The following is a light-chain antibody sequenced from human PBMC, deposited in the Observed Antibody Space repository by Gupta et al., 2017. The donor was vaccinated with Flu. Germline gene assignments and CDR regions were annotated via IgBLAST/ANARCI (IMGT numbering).Light chain of an antibody. CDR2: DVT. CDR3: SSCTSSTTLV. CDR1: SSDIGSYNY. Sequence: QSALTQPASVSGSPGQSITISCTGTSSDIGSYNYVSWYQQHPGKAPQLLIYDVTNRPSGVSIRFSGSKSGDTASLTISGLQAEDEADYYCSSCTSSTTLVFGGGTKLTVL. V-gene: IGLV2-14*01. J-gene: IGLJ2*01.